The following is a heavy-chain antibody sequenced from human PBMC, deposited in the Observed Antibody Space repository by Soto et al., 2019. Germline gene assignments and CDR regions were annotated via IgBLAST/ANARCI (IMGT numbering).Heavy chain of an antibody. CDR3: ASDYSGTSRYFDY. D-gene: IGHD1-26*01. CDR1: GVTFSSYG. V-gene: IGHV3-33*01. Sequence: TGGSLRLSCEASGVTFSSYGMHWVRLAPGKGLEWVAVIWYDGSNKYYADSVKGRFTISRDNSKNTLYLQMSSLRADDTAVYYCASDYSGTSRYFDYWGQGTRVTVSS. J-gene: IGHJ4*02. CDR2: IWYDGSNK.